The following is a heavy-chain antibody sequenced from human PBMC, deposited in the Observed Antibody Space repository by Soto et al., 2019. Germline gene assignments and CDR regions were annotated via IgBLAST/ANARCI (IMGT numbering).Heavy chain of an antibody. J-gene: IGHJ6*02. CDR2: ISSSSSTI. CDR3: ARDIVVVVAATPDYYYYYGMDV. V-gene: IGHV3-48*02. D-gene: IGHD2-15*01. Sequence: EVQLVESGGGLVQPGGSLRLSCAASGFTFSSYSMNWVRQAPGKGLEWVSYISSSSSTIYYADSVKGRFTISRDNAKNSLYLQMNSLRDEDTAVYYCARDIVVVVAATPDYYYYYGMDVWGQGTTVTVSS. CDR1: GFTFSSYS.